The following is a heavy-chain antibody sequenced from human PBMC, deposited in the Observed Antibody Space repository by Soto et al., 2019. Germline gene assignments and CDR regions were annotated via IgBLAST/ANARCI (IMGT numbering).Heavy chain of an antibody. CDR3: AETFTYGSELDALDI. Sequence: PSGSLSLRCAASRGTVSSGGFAWRLINQHPGKGLEWIGYIYYSGSTYYNPSLKSRVTISVDTSKNQFSLKLSSVTAADTAVYYCAETFTYGSELDALDIWGQGTMVTGS. CDR2: IYYSGST. D-gene: IGHD4-17*01. J-gene: IGHJ3*02. V-gene: IGHV4-31*11. CDR1: RGTVSSGGFA.